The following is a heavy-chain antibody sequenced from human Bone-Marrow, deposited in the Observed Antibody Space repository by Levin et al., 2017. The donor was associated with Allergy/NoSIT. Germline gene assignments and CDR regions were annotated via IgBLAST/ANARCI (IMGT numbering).Heavy chain of an antibody. CDR2: INHSGST. D-gene: IGHD1-26*01. V-gene: IGHV4-34*01. CDR1: GGSFSGYY. CDR3: ARAGGMRLTYYYYGMDV. Sequence: SETLSLTCAVYGGSFSGYYWSWTRQPPGKGPEWIGEINHSGSTNYNPSLKSRVTISVDTSKNQFSLKLSSVTAADTAVYYCARAGGMRLTYYYYGMDVWGQGTTVTVSS. J-gene: IGHJ6*02.